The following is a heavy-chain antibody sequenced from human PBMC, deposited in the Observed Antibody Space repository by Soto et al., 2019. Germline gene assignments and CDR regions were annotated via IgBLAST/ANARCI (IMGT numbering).Heavy chain of an antibody. Sequence: GASVKVSCKASGYTFTSYYMHWVRQAPGQGLEWMGIINPSGGSTSYAQEFQGRVTMTRDTSTSTVYMELSSLRSEDTAVYYCARNELAYCGGDCLNWFDPWGQGTLVTVSS. V-gene: IGHV1-46*01. CDR1: GYTFTSYY. CDR3: ARNELAYCGGDCLNWFDP. D-gene: IGHD2-21*02. CDR2: INPSGGST. J-gene: IGHJ5*02.